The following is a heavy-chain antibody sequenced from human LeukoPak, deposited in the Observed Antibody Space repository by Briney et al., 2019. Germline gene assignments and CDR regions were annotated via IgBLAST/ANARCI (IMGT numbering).Heavy chain of an antibody. J-gene: IGHJ4*02. Sequence: ASVKVSCKASGYTFTSYGIGWVRQAPGQGLEWMGWIYSYNDKTTYAQNFQGRVTLTTDTSTTTAYMELKSLRSDDTAVYYCARRSGIAVAGAFDYWGQGTLVTVSS. CDR2: IYSYNDKT. V-gene: IGHV1-18*01. CDR1: GYTFTSYG. D-gene: IGHD6-19*01. CDR3: ARRSGIAVAGAFDY.